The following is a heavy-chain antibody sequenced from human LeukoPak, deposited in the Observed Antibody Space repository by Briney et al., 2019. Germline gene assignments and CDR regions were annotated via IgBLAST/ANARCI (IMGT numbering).Heavy chain of an antibody. CDR1: GGSISSHY. V-gene: IGHV4-59*11. J-gene: IGHJ4*02. CDR2: IYYSGST. CDR3: ARVAGYCTNGVRYPDY. D-gene: IGHD2-8*01. Sequence: SETLSLTCTVSGGSISSHYWSWIRQPPGKGLEWIGYIYYSGSTNYNPSLKSRVTISVDTSKNQFSLKLSSVTAADTAVYYCARVAGYCTNGVRYPDYWGQGTMVTVSS.